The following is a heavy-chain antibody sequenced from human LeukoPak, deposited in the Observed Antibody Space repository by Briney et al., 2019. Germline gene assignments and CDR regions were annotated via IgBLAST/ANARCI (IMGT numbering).Heavy chain of an antibody. V-gene: IGHV4-31*03. D-gene: IGHD6-13*01. J-gene: IGHJ6*02. Sequence: SETLSLTCTVSGDSIRSGGFYWSWIRQHPEKGLEWIGYIYYDGTTDYNPSLKSRITISVDTSKNQFSLRLSSVTAADTAVYYCAKENYPSSSWYGYGMDVWGQGTPVTVSS. CDR3: AKENYPSSSWYGYGMDV. CDR1: GDSIRSGGFY. CDR2: IYYDGTT.